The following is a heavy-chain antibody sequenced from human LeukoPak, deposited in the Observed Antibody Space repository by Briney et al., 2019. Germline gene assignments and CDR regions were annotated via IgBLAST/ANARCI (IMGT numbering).Heavy chain of an antibody. CDR3: ARSLTTVTTGFDY. CDR2: ITSTSYNYI. D-gene: IGHD4-17*01. CDR1: GFTFSSYW. V-gene: IGHV3-21*01. Sequence: GGSLRLSCAASGFTFSSYWMSWVRQAPGKGLEWVSSITSTSYNYIYYADSVKGRFTISRDNAENSLYLQMNSLRAEDTAVYYCARSLTTVTTGFDYWGQGTLVTVSS. J-gene: IGHJ4*02.